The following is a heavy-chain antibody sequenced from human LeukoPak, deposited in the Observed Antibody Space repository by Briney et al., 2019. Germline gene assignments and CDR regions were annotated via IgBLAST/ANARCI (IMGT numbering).Heavy chain of an antibody. Sequence: ASVKVSFKVSGYTLTELSMHWVRQAPGKGLEWMGGFDPEDGETIYAQKFQGRVTMTEDTSTDTAYMELSSLRSEDTAVYYCATLACSSTSCPFDYWGQGTLVTVSS. CDR3: ATLACSSTSCPFDY. V-gene: IGHV1-24*01. D-gene: IGHD2-2*01. CDR1: GYTLTELS. CDR2: FDPEDGET. J-gene: IGHJ4*02.